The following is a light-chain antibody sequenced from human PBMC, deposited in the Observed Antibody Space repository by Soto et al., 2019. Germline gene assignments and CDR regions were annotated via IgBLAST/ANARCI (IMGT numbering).Light chain of an antibody. V-gene: IGKV1-5*03. CDR3: QHYNCYSEA. Sequence: DIKMTQSPSTLSGSVGDRVTITCGASQTISSWLAWYQQKPGKAPKLLIYKASTLKSGVPSRFSGSGSGTEFTLTISSLQPDDFATYYCQHYNCYSEAFCQGTKVDI. J-gene: IGKJ1*01. CDR1: QTISSW. CDR2: KAS.